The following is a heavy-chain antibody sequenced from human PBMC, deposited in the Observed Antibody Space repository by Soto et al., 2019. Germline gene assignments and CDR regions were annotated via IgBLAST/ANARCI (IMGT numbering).Heavy chain of an antibody. CDR3: ACFYVDTAMVDDY. CDR2: INSDGSST. Sequence: GGSLRLSCAASEFILATYWMHWVRQAPGKGLVWISRINSDGSSTNYADSVKGRFTISRDNAKNTLYLQMNSLRAEDTAVYYCACFYVDTAMVDDYWGQGTLVTVSS. J-gene: IGHJ4*02. CDR1: EFILATYW. V-gene: IGHV3-74*01. D-gene: IGHD5-18*01.